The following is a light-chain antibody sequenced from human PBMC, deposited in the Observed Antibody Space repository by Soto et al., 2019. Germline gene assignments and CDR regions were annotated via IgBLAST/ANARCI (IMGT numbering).Light chain of an antibody. CDR2: DAY. CDR3: QQYNRYWT. Sequence: DIQMTQSPSTLSASVGDRVTITCRASPSISFWLAWYKQKLGRAPSLLIYDAYSSESGVPSRFSGSGSETEFTLTIRSLFPDDFATYYCQQYNRYWTFGQGTKLDIK. V-gene: IGKV1-5*01. CDR1: PSISFW. J-gene: IGKJ1*01.